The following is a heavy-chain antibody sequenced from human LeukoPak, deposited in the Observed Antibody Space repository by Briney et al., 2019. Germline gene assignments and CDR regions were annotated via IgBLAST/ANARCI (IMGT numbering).Heavy chain of an antibody. J-gene: IGHJ5*02. V-gene: IGHV3-74*01. Sequence: AGGSLRLSCAASGFTFSSYWMHWVRQVPGKGLVRVSRITSDGSDTIYADSVKGRFTISRDNAKNTLYLQMNSLRAEDTALYYCSRDRRTWFDPRGQGTLVTVSS. CDR3: SRDRRTWFDP. CDR2: ITSDGSDT. CDR1: GFTFSSYW.